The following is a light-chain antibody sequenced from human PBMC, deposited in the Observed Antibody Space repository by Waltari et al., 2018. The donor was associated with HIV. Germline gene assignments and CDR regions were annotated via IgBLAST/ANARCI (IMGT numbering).Light chain of an antibody. V-gene: IGLV1-47*01. J-gene: IGLJ3*02. CDR1: HSNIGSIN. Sequence: QSVLTKPPSASWSPGQSGTISCSGSHSNIGSINVPWYHQPPGAAPKLLISLTDQRPSGFPDLVSGSKSGTSASLVISGRRSEDEADYFCSVWDDSLAGWMFGGGTRLTVL. CDR2: LTD. CDR3: SVWDDSLAGWM.